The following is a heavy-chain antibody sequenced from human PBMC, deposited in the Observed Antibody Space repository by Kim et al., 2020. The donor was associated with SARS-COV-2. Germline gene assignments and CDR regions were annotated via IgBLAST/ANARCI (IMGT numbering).Heavy chain of an antibody. CDR3: ASQLGYCSSTSCLGWFDP. CDR2: IYYSGST. D-gene: IGHD2-2*01. J-gene: IGHJ5*02. Sequence: SETLSLTCTVSGGSISSSSYYWGWIRQPPGKGLEWIGSIYYSGSTYYNPSLKSRVTISVDTSKNQFSLKLSSVTAADTAVYYCASQLGYCSSTSCLGWFDPWGQGTLVTVSS. V-gene: IGHV4-39*01. CDR1: GGSISSSSYY.